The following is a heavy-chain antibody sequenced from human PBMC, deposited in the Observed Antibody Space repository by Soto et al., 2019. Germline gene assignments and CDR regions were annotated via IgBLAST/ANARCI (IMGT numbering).Heavy chain of an antibody. J-gene: IGHJ6*02. V-gene: IGHV5-51*01. D-gene: IGHD6-13*01. Sequence: GESLKISCKGSGYSFTSYWIGWVRQMPGKGLEWMGIIYPGDSDTRYSPSFQGQVTISADKSISTAYLQWSSLKASDTAMYYCARGQVGYLYSSRMYGMDVWGQGTTVTVSS. CDR2: IYPGDSDT. CDR1: GYSFTSYW. CDR3: ARGQVGYLYSSRMYGMDV.